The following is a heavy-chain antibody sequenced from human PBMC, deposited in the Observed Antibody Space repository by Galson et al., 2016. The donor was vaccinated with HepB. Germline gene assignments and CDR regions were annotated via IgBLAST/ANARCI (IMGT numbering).Heavy chain of an antibody. Sequence: SLRLSCAASGFTFTNYDIHWVRQAPGTGLVWVSRINIDGNSITYADSVKGRSAISRDNAKNTVHLQMNSLRAEDTAVYYCTRDYYGSLDHWGQGTLVTVSS. V-gene: IGHV3-74*01. CDR2: INIDGNSI. CDR1: GFTFTNYD. J-gene: IGHJ4*02. CDR3: TRDYYGSLDH. D-gene: IGHD3-10*01.